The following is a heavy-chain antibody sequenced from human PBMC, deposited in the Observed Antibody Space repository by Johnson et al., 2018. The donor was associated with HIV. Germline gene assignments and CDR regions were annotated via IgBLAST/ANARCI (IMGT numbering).Heavy chain of an antibody. Sequence: VQLVESGGGLVQHGGSLRLSCAASGLTFSSFAMNWVRQAPGRGLEWVSAISSSGGSTHYSDSVKVGSPISRDNSKNTLYLQMNSLRAEDTAVYSCASVVVGPTPGAFDIWGQGTMVTVSS. CDR3: ASVVVGPTPGAFDI. CDR2: ISSSGGST. D-gene: IGHD1-26*01. J-gene: IGHJ3*02. CDR1: GLTFSSFA. V-gene: IGHV3-23*04.